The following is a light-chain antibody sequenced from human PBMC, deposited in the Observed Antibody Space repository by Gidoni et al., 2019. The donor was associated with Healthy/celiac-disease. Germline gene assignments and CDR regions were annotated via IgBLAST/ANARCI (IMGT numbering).Light chain of an antibody. CDR2: DAS. CDR1: QRVSSY. V-gene: IGKV3-11*01. CDR3: QQRSNWPPGLT. Sequence: EIVLTQSPATLSLSPGERATLSCRASQRVSSYLAWYQQKPGQAPRLLIYDASNRATGIPARFSGSGSGTDFTLTISSLEPEDVAVYYCQQRSNWPPGLTFGGGTKVEIK. J-gene: IGKJ4*01.